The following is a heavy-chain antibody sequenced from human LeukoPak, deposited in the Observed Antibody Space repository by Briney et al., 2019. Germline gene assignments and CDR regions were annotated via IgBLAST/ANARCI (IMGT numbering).Heavy chain of an antibody. CDR1: GGSFSGYY. J-gene: IGHJ4*02. CDR2: INHSGST. V-gene: IGHV4-34*01. CDR3: AREWAYSSSSGLGY. D-gene: IGHD6-6*01. Sequence: PSETLSLTCAVYGGSFSGYYWSWIRQPPGKGLEWIGEINHSGSTNYNPSLKSRVTISVDTSKNQFSLKLSSVTAADTAVYYCAREWAYSSSSGLGYWGQGTLVTVSS.